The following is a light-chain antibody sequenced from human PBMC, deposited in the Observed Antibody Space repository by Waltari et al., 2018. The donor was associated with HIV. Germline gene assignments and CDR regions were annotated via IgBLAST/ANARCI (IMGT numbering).Light chain of an antibody. CDR1: RSNIGAGYD. CDR2: GNS. CDR3: QSYDSNLSGV. J-gene: IGLJ2*01. Sequence: QSVLTQPPSVSGAPGQRVPISCTGTRSNIGAGYDVHWYQQFPGTAPKLLIYGNSNRPSGVPDRFSGSKSGTSASLAITGLQAEDEADYYCQSYDSNLSGVFGGGTKLTVL. V-gene: IGLV1-40*01.